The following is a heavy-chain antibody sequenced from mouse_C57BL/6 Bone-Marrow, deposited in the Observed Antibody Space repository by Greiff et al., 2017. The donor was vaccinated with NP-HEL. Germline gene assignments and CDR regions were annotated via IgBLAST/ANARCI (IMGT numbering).Heavy chain of an antibody. Sequence: QVQLQQSGAELVKPGASVKLSCKASGYTFTEYPIHWVKQRSGQGLEWIGWFYPGSGSIKYNEKFKDKATLTADKSSSTVYMELSRLTSEDSAVYFCARHEAPIYCYGSSYPFFDYWGQGTTLTVSS. V-gene: IGHV1-62-2*01. J-gene: IGHJ2*01. CDR2: FYPGSGSI. D-gene: IGHD1-1*01. CDR1: GYTFTEYP. CDR3: ARHEAPIYCYGSSYPFFDY.